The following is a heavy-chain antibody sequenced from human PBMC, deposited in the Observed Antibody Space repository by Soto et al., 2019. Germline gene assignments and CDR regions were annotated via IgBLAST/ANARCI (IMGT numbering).Heavy chain of an antibody. V-gene: IGHV3-23*01. J-gene: IGHJ4*02. CDR1: GFTFSSYA. CDR2: ISGSGGST. Sequence: GGSLRLSCAASGFTFSSYAMSWVRQAPGKGLEWVSAISGSGGSTYYADSVKGRFTISRDNSKNTLYLQMNGLRVEDTAVYYCPRERLAGNFDYWGQGTSLIVSS. CDR3: PRERLAGNFDY. D-gene: IGHD1-1*01.